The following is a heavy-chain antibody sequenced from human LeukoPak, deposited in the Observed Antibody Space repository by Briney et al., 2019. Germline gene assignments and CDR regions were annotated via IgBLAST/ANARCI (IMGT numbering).Heavy chain of an antibody. Sequence: TSETLSLTCTVSGGSISSYYWSWIRQPPGKGLVWIGYIYYSGSTNYNPSLKSRVTISVDTSKNQFSLKLSSVTAADTAVYYCARQGVRGVPDYWGQGTLVTVSS. CDR2: IYYSGST. D-gene: IGHD3-10*01. CDR3: ARQGVRGVPDY. CDR1: GGSISSYY. J-gene: IGHJ4*02. V-gene: IGHV4-59*08.